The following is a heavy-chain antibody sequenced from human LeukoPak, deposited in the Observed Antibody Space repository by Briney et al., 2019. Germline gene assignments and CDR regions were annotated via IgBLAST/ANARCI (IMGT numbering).Heavy chain of an antibody. V-gene: IGHV7-4-1*02. J-gene: IGHJ6*03. CDR3: AREGSSSWYYYYYYMDV. CDR1: GYTFTSYA. Sequence: VASVKVSCKASGYTFTSYAMNWVRQAPGQGLEWMGWINTNTGNPTYAQGFTGRFVFSLDTSVSTAYLQISSLKAEDTAVYYCAREGSSSWYYYYYYMDVWGKGTTVTVSS. D-gene: IGHD6-13*01. CDR2: INTNTGNP.